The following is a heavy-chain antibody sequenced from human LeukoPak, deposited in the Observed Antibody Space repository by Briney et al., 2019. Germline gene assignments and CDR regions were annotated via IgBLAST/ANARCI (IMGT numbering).Heavy chain of an antibody. V-gene: IGHV3-53*01. Sequence: PGGSLRLSCAASGFSVITDYMTWVRQAPGKGLEWVSTLYGRGNTYYADSAKGRFTVFRDNSKNTLFLEMSSLRAEDTAVYFCARGWGSFENWGQGTLVAVSS. J-gene: IGHJ4*02. CDR2: LYGRGNT. D-gene: IGHD7-27*01. CDR1: GFSVITDY. CDR3: ARGWGSFEN.